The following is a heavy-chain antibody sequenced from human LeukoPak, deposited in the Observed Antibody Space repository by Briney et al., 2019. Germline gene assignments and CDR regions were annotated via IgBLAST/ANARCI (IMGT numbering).Heavy chain of an antibody. J-gene: IGHJ6*03. D-gene: IGHD4-17*01. CDR1: GFTFSTYG. V-gene: IGHV3-30*02. CDR2: IRYDGTNK. Sequence: PGGSLRLSCAASGFTFSTYGIHWVRQAPGKGLEWVAFIRYDGTNKWYANSVKGRFTISRDNSKNMLYLQMNSLRAEDTAVYHCAKDRDYADYPSAYYYYMDVWGKGTTVTVSS. CDR3: AKDRDYADYPSAYYYYMDV.